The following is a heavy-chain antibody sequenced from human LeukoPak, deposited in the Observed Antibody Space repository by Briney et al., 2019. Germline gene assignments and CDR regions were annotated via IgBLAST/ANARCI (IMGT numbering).Heavy chain of an antibody. CDR2: IDTGGSIA. D-gene: IGHD2-2*01. V-gene: IGHV3-74*01. CDR1: GFTVGNSW. J-gene: IGHJ3*01. Sequence: GGSLTLSCAASGFTVGNSWGRWVRQAPGKGLGWVSLIDTGGSIATYEDSVKSRFTISRDHAKSTLSLQLNSLTIEDTAVYYCLVVVEPADCDGFDVWGERAMIPVSS. CDR3: LVVVEPADCDGFDV.